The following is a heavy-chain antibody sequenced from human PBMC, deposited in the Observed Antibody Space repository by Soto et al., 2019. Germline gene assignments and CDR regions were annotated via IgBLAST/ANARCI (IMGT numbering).Heavy chain of an antibody. Sequence: ASVKVSCKASGYTFTSYDINWVRQATGRGLEWMGWMNPNSGNTGYAQKFQGRVTMTRNTSISTAYMELSSLRSEDTAVYYCARGQYTYYDYIWGSSDYWGQGTLVTVSS. CDR3: ARGQYTYYDYIWGSSDY. D-gene: IGHD3-16*01. V-gene: IGHV1-8*01. CDR2: MNPNSGNT. J-gene: IGHJ4*02. CDR1: GYTFTSYD.